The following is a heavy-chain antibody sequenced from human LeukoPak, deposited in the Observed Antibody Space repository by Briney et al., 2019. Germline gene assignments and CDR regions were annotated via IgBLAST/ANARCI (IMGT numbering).Heavy chain of an antibody. V-gene: IGHV3-48*02. CDR2: ISSSSSTI. CDR1: GFTFSSYS. Sequence: GGSLRLSCAASGFTFSSYSMNWVRQAPGKGLEWVSYISSSSSTIYYADSVKGRFTISRDNAKNSLYLQMNSLRDEDTAVYYCATGDYFEPYYFDYWGQGTLVTVSS. D-gene: IGHD4-17*01. CDR3: ATGDYFEPYYFDY. J-gene: IGHJ4*02.